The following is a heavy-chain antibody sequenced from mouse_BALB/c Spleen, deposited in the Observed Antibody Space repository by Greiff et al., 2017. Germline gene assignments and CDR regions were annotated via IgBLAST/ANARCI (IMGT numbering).Heavy chain of an antibody. J-gene: IGHJ1*01. D-gene: IGHD1-2*01. CDR1: GFSLTSYG. CDR2: IWAGGST. CDR3: ARDPATATGYFDV. V-gene: IGHV2-9*02. Sequence: QVQLKESGPGLVAPSQSLSITCTVSGFSLTSYGVHWVRQPPGKGLEWLGVIWAGGSTNYNSALMSRLSISKDNSKSQVFLKMNSLQTDDTAMYYCARDPATATGYFDVWGAGTTVTVSS.